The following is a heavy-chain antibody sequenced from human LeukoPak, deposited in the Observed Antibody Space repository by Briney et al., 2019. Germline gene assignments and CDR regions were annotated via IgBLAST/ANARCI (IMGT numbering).Heavy chain of an antibody. Sequence: SETLFLTCTVSGDSINTYYWSWIRQPPGKGLEWIGSIYYSGNTYYNASLKSQVSISIDTSKNQFSLKLTSVTAADTAVYYCARQTGSGLFILPGGQGTLVTVSS. CDR3: ARQTGSGLFILP. J-gene: IGHJ4*02. CDR1: GDSINTYY. D-gene: IGHD3/OR15-3a*01. V-gene: IGHV4-59*04. CDR2: IYYSGNT.